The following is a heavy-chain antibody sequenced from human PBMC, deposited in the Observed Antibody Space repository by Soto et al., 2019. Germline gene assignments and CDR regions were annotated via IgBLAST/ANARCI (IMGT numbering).Heavy chain of an antibody. D-gene: IGHD3-10*01. CDR2: VGRFGNT. Sequence: GSLLLPCKVSGFSFPDYDMNWVRQTPGKGLEWVAAVGRFGNTYYRDSVRGRFTISRDDSRNTVYLQMNRLRVEDTAVYFCAKEGRLRSPAGDYFDSWAQGSLVTVSS. CDR3: AKEGRLRSPAGDYFDS. J-gene: IGHJ4*02. V-gene: IGHV3-23*01. CDR1: GFSFPDYD.